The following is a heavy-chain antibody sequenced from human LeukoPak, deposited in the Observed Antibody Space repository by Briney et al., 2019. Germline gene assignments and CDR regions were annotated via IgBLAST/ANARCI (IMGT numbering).Heavy chain of an antibody. CDR1: GFTLSGYW. J-gene: IGHJ4*02. CDR2: INRDGGQR. V-gene: IGHV3-7*01. D-gene: IGHD3-10*01. CDR3: ARDFQNYYGSGSYYNDIDY. Sequence: PGGTLRLSCAASGFTLSGYWMTWVRQGPGKGLEWVTTINRDGGQRSYVDSVKGRFAISRDNSKNTLYLQMNSLRAEDTAVYYCARDFQNYYGSGSYYNDIDYWGQGTLVTVSS.